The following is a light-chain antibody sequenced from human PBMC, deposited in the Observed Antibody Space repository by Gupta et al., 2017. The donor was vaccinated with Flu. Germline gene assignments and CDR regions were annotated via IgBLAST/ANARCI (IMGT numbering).Light chain of an antibody. CDR2: GAS. CDR1: QRVSSN. J-gene: IGKJ4*01. CDR3: QQYNNWPPLLT. Sequence: MTQSAVTLSVSPGERATLSCRASQRVSSNLAWYQQKPGQAPRLLIYGASTRATGIPARFSGSGSGTEFTLTISSLQSEDFAVYYCQQYNNWPPLLTFGGGTKVEIK. V-gene: IGKV3-15*01.